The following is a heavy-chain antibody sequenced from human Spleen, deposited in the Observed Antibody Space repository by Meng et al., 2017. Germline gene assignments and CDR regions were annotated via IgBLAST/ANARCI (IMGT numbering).Heavy chain of an antibody. V-gene: IGHV1-2*02. CDR3: ARGDYYDSSGYYHGRAFDI. CDR2: INPNSGGT. D-gene: IGHD3-22*01. Sequence: ASVKVSCKASGYTFTDYYIHWVRQAPGQGLEWMGWINPNSGGTNYAQKFQGTVTMTRDTSISTAYMELSRLRSDDTAVYYCARGDYYDSSGYYHGRAFDIWGQGTMVTVSS. J-gene: IGHJ3*02. CDR1: GYTFTDYY.